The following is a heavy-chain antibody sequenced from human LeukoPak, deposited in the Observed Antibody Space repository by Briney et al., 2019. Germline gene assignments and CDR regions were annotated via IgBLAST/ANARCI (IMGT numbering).Heavy chain of an antibody. V-gene: IGHV3-30*02. D-gene: IGHD1-26*01. J-gene: IGHJ4*02. Sequence: PGGSLRLSCAASGFTFSSYGMHWVRQAPGKGLEWVAFIRYDGSNKYYADSVKGRFTISRDNSKNTLYLQMNSLRAEDTAVYYCANPSRSGSYRNDYWGQGTLVTVSS. CDR2: IRYDGSNK. CDR3: ANPSRSGSYRNDY. CDR1: GFTFSSYG.